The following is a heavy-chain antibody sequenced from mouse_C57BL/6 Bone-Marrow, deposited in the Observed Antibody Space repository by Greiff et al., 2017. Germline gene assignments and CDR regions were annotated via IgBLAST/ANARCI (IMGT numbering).Heavy chain of an antibody. CDR2: FYPGSGSI. CDR3: ARHEDRDLTGKTWFAY. V-gene: IGHV1-62-2*01. J-gene: IGHJ3*01. D-gene: IGHD4-1*01. Sequence: QVQLQQSGAELVKPGASVKLSCKASGYTFTEYTIHWVKQRSGQGLEWIGWFYPGSGSIKYNEKFKDKATLTADKSSSTVYMELSRLTSEDSAVYFGARHEDRDLTGKTWFAYWGQGTLVTVSA. CDR1: GYTFTEYT.